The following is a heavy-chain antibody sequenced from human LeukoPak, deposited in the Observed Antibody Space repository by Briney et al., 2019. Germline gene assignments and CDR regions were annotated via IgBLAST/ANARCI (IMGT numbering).Heavy chain of an antibody. J-gene: IGHJ5*02. D-gene: IGHD6-13*01. CDR1: GFTFSSYA. V-gene: IGHV3-23*01. CDR2: ISGSGGST. CDR3: AKSLGIAADLGWFDP. Sequence: GGSLRLSCAASGFTFSSYAMSWVRQAPGKGLEWVSAISGSGGSTYYADSVKGRFTISRDNSKNTLYLQMNSLRAEDTAVSYCAKSLGIAADLGWFDPWGQGTLVTVSS.